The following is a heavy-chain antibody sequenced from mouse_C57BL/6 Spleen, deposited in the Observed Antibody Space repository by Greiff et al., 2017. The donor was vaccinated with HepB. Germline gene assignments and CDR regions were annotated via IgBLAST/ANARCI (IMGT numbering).Heavy chain of an antibody. Sequence: DVQLQESGGDLVKPGGSLKLSCAASGFTFSSYGMSWVRQTPDKRLEWVATISSGGSYTYYPDSVKGRFTISRDNAKNTLYLQMSSLKSEDTAMYYCARQEGSIYYDYDKGFAYWGQGTLVTVSA. CDR3: ARQEGSIYYDYDKGFAY. V-gene: IGHV5-6*01. CDR1: GFTFSSYG. D-gene: IGHD2-4*01. CDR2: ISSGGSYT. J-gene: IGHJ3*01.